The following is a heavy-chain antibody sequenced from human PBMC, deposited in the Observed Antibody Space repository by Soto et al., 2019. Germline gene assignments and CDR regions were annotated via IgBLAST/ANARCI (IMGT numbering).Heavy chain of an antibody. CDR3: ARKGHCSGGSCYQYYYYGMDV. Sequence: SLRLSCAASGFTFSSYGMHWVRQAPGKGLEWVAVIWYDGSNKYYADSVKGRFTISRDNSKNTLYLQMNSLRAEDTAVYYCARKGHCSGGSCYQYYYYGMDVWGQGTTVT. CDR1: GFTFSSYG. J-gene: IGHJ6*02. V-gene: IGHV3-33*01. D-gene: IGHD2-15*01. CDR2: IWYDGSNK.